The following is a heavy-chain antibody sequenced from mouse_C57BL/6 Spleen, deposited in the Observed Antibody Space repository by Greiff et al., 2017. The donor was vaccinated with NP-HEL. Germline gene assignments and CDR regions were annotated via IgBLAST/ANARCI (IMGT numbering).Heavy chain of an antibody. CDR2: IDPENGDT. CDR1: GFNIKDDY. J-gene: IGHJ2*01. CDR3: THYGSSHFDY. V-gene: IGHV14-4*01. Sequence: EVQLQQSGAELVRPGASVKLSCTASGFNIKDDYMHWVKQRPEQGLEWIGWIDPENGDTEYASKFQGKATITADTSSNTAYLQLSSLTSEDTAVYYCTHYGSSHFDYWGQGTTLTVSS. D-gene: IGHD1-1*01.